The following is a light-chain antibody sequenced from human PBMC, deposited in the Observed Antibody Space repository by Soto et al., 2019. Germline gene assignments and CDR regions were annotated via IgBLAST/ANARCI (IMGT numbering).Light chain of an antibody. CDR2: AAS. CDR1: QGISNY. J-gene: IGKJ5*01. CDR3: QKYNSAPSIT. Sequence: DIQMTQSPSSLSASVGDRVTITCRASQGISNYLAWYQQQPGKVPKLLIYAASTLQSGVPSRFSGSGSGTDFTLTISSLQPEDVATYYCQKYNSAPSITFGQGTRLEIK. V-gene: IGKV1-27*01.